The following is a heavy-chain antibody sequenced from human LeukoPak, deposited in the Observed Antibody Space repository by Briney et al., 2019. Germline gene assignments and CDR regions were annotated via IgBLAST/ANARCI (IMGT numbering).Heavy chain of an antibody. Sequence: SGTLSLTCTVSGDPVSSGNYYLSWIRQPPGKGLDWITYMSPSGTTKYNPSLKSRVTTSVDTSRTQFSLRLSSVTAADTAVYYCARGQDDRSGTFDYWSQGILVTVSS. D-gene: IGHD3-22*01. J-gene: IGHJ4*02. V-gene: IGHV4-61*01. CDR2: MSPSGTT. CDR1: GDPVSSGNYY. CDR3: ARGQDDRSGTFDY.